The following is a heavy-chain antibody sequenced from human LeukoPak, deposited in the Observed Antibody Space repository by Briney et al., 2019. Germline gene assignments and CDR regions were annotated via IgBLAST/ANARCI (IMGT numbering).Heavy chain of an antibody. CDR2: ISSRGNIV. D-gene: IGHD3-10*01. V-gene: IGHV3-48*03. CDR1: GFILSGYE. Sequence: GGSLRLSCAASGFILSGYEMNWVRQAPGKGLEWVSYISSRGNIVYYADSVQGRFTISRDNAKNSLYLQLDSLRVHDTAVYYCARDPGYGAGSYSGPDSFDLWGLGTMVTVS. J-gene: IGHJ3*01. CDR3: ARDPGYGAGSYSGPDSFDL.